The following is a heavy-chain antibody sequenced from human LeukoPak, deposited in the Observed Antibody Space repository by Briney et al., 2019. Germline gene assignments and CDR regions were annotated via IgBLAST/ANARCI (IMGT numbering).Heavy chain of an antibody. J-gene: IGHJ6*03. Sequence: ASVKVSCKASGYTFTSYAMNWVRQAPGQGLEWMGWINTNTGNPTYAQGFTGRFVFSLDTSVSTAYLQISSLKAEDTAVYYCAXXXXXXXXXSCYSHYMDVWGKGTTVTVSS. CDR3: AXXXXXXXXXSCYSHYMDV. CDR2: INTNTGNP. V-gene: IGHV7-4-1*02. D-gene: IGHD2-15*01. CDR1: GYTFTSYA.